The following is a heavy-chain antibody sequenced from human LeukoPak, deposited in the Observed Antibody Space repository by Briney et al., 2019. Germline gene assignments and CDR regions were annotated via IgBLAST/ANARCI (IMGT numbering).Heavy chain of an antibody. CDR3: ARGRQWLLDP. Sequence: GGSLRLSCAASGFTFNNYWMTWVRQPPGKGLERVANIKQDGSEKDYVDSVKGRFTISRDNAENSLYLQMNSLRAEDTAVYYCARGRQWLLDPWGQGTLVTVSS. CDR1: GFTFNNYW. D-gene: IGHD6-19*01. CDR2: IKQDGSEK. J-gene: IGHJ5*02. V-gene: IGHV3-7*03.